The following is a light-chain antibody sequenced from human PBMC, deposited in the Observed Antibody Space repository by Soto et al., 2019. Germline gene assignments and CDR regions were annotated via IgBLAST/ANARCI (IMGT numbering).Light chain of an antibody. CDR1: QSVTSNY. Sequence: EIVLTQSPGTLSLSPGERATLSCRASQSVTSNYLAWYQQKPGQAPRLLIYGASTRAAGVADRFSGSGSGTDFTLTITRLEPEDFAVYYCQQYGRSPLLYTFGQGTKVGVK. V-gene: IGKV3-20*01. CDR2: GAS. CDR3: QQYGRSPLLYT. J-gene: IGKJ2*01.